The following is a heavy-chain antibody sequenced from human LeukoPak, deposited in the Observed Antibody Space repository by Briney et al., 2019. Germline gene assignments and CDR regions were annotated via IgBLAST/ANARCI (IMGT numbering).Heavy chain of an antibody. V-gene: IGHV4-38-2*02. Sequence: SETLSLTCTVSGYSISSGYYWGWIRQPPGKGLEWIGSIYHSGTTYYNPSLKSRVTISVDTSKNQFSLKLSSVTAADTAVYYCARVQSRLSWFDPWGQGTLVTVSS. CDR1: GYSISSGYY. CDR2: IYHSGTT. CDR3: ARVQSRLSWFDP. J-gene: IGHJ5*02.